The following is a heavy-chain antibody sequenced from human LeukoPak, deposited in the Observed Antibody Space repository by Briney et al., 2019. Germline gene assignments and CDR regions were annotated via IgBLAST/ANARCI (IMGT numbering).Heavy chain of an antibody. CDR3: AKKWFEYSSGWYDY. Sequence: GGSLRLSCAASGFTFSSYGMSWVRQAPGKGLEWVSYISSSGSTIYYADSVKGRFTISRDNSKNTLYLQMNSLRAEDTAVYYCAKKWFEYSSGWYDYWGQGTLVTVSS. CDR2: ISSSGSTI. J-gene: IGHJ4*02. D-gene: IGHD6-19*01. V-gene: IGHV3-23*01. CDR1: GFTFSSYG.